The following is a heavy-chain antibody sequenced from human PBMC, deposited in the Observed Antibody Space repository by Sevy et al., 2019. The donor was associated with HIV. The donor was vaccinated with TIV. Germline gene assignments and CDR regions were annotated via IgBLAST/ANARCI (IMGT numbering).Heavy chain of an antibody. V-gene: IGHV5-51*01. J-gene: IGHJ3*02. CDR2: IYPGDSDT. CDR1: GYSFTSYW. Sequence: GESLKISCKGSGYSFTSYWIGWVRQMPGKGLEWMGIIYPGDSDTRYSPSFQGQVTISADKSISTACLQWSSLKASDTAMYYCASRCSGGSCFGAFDIWGQGTMVTVSS. D-gene: IGHD2-15*01. CDR3: ASRCSGGSCFGAFDI.